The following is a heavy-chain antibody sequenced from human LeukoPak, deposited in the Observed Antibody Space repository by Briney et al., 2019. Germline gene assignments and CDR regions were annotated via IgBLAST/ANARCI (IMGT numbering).Heavy chain of an antibody. CDR3: ARDRGATVTTGFDP. D-gene: IGHD4-17*01. J-gene: IGHJ5*02. Sequence: SVKVSCKASGGTFSSYAISWVRQAPRHGLEWMGGIIPIFGTANYAQKFQGRVTITTDESTSTAYMELSSLRSEDTAVYYCARDRGATVTTGFDPWGQGTLVTVSS. CDR2: IIPIFGTA. V-gene: IGHV1-69*05. CDR1: GGTFSSYA.